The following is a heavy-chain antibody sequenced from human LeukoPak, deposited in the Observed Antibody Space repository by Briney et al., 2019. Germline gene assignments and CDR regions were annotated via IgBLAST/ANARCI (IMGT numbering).Heavy chain of an antibody. J-gene: IGHJ3*01. Sequence: GGSLRLSCTVSGFTFSTYWMTWVRQAPGKGLEWVANIKQEGSEKYYVDPVKRRFTIPRDNAKQALYVEMNSVRVEDTALYYCARENYYDSGGDDAFDVWGQGTMVSVSS. CDR1: GFTFSTYW. V-gene: IGHV3-7*04. CDR3: ARENYYDSGGDDAFDV. CDR2: IKQEGSEK. D-gene: IGHD3-22*01.